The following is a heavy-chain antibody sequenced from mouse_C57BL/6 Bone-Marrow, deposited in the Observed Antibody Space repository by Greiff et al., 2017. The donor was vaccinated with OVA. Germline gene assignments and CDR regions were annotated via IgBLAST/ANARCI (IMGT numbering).Heavy chain of an antibody. CDR1: GFTFSDYG. Sequence: EVMLVESGGGLVKPGGSLKLSCAASGFTFSDYGMHWVRQAPEKGLEWVAYISSGSSTIYYADTVKGRFTISRDNAKNTLFLQMTSLRSEDTAMYYCARTDYDRGGYFDYWGQGTTLTVSS. CDR2: ISSGSSTI. CDR3: ARTDYDRGGYFDY. D-gene: IGHD2-4*01. J-gene: IGHJ2*01. V-gene: IGHV5-17*01.